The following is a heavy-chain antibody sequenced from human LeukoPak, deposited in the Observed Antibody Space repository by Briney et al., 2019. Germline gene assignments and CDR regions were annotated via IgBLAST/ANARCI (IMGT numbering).Heavy chain of an antibody. V-gene: IGHV4-34*01. CDR1: GGSFSGYY. D-gene: IGHD6-19*01. CDR3: ARGVAADY. Sequence: SEILSLTCAVYGGSFSGYYWSWIRQPPGKGLEWIEEINHSGSTNYNPSLKSRVTISVDTSKNHFSLKLSSVTAADTAVYYCARGVAADYWGQGTLVTVSS. CDR2: INHSGST. J-gene: IGHJ4*02.